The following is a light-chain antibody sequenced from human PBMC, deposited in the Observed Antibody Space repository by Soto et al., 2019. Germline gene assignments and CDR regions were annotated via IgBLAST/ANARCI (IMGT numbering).Light chain of an antibody. Sequence: DVVMTQSPLSLPVTLGQPASISCRSSQSLEYSDGNTYLNWFHQRPGQSPRRLIYKVSNRDSGVPDRFSGSGSGTDFTLRISRVEAEDVGIYYCMQNTHWPPRTFGQGTKVDIK. CDR1: QSLEYSDGNTY. CDR2: KVS. J-gene: IGKJ1*01. V-gene: IGKV2-30*01. CDR3: MQNTHWPPRT.